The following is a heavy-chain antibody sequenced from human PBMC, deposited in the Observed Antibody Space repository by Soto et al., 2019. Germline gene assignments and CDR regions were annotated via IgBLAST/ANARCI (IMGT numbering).Heavy chain of an antibody. Sequence: EVRLLESGGGLVQPGGSLRLSCVVSGLSFRNYAMSWVRQAPGKGLEWVSAIRGGGSSTYYADSVKGRFTVSRDDARNTFFLQMNSLRVEDTAVYYCAKVDKHPPDNVLTGYWRGVIDYWGQGTLVTVSS. CDR3: AKVDKHPPDNVLTGYWRGVIDY. CDR1: GLSFRNYA. D-gene: IGHD3-9*01. CDR2: IRGGGSST. V-gene: IGHV3-23*05. J-gene: IGHJ4*02.